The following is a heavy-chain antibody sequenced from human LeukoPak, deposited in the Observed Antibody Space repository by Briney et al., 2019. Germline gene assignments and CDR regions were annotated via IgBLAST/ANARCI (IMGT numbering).Heavy chain of an antibody. V-gene: IGHV3-30*18. CDR2: ISYDGSNK. J-gene: IGHJ6*02. Sequence: GRSLRLSCAASGFTFSSYGMHWVRQAPGKGLEWVAVISYDGSNKYYAGSVKGRFTISRDNSKNTLYLQMNSLRAEDTAVYYCAKDKRRYYYDSSGPLDVWGQGTTVTVSS. CDR1: GFTFSSYG. D-gene: IGHD3-22*01. CDR3: AKDKRRYYYDSSGPLDV.